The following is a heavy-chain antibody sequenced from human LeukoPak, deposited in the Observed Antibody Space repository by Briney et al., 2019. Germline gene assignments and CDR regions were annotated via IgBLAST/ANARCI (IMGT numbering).Heavy chain of an antibody. Sequence: SETLSLTCTVSGYSISSSYYWGWIRQPPGKGLEWIGSIYHSGSTYHNPSLKSRVTISVDTSRNQFSLKLSSVTAADTAVYYCARDLSIAAAPRVSPFDPWGQGILVTVSS. CDR1: GYSISSSYY. CDR2: IYHSGST. V-gene: IGHV4-38-2*02. CDR3: ARDLSIAAAPRVSPFDP. D-gene: IGHD6-13*01. J-gene: IGHJ5*02.